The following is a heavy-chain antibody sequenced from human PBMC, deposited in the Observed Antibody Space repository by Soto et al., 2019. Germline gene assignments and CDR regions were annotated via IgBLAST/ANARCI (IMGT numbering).Heavy chain of an antibody. CDR1: GGTFSSYA. J-gene: IGHJ6*02. CDR3: ARGGGIAAAGKLYYYYGMDV. V-gene: IGHV1-69*13. D-gene: IGHD6-13*01. Sequence: PSVKVSCKASGGTFSSYAISWVRQAPGQGLEWMGGIIPIFGTANYAQKFQGRVTITADESTSTAYMELSSLRSEDTAVYYCARGGGIAAAGKLYYYYGMDVWGQGTTVTVSS. CDR2: IIPIFGTA.